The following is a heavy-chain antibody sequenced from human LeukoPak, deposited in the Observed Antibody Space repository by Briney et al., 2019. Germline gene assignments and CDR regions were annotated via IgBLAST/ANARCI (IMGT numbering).Heavy chain of an antibody. CDR2: ISGSGGGT. CDR3: AKENRLLPSYYFDY. D-gene: IGHD3-22*01. V-gene: IGHV3-23*01. J-gene: IGHJ4*02. CDR1: GFTFSSYA. Sequence: GGSLRLSCAASGFTFSSYAMSWVRQAPGKGLKWVSDISGSGGGTYCGDSMEGGFTISRDNSKITPYLQMNSLRAEDTAVYYSAKENRLLPSYYFDYWGQGTLVTVSS.